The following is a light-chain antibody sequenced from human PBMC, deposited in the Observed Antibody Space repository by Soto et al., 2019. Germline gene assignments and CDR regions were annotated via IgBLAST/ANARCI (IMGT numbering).Light chain of an antibody. CDR3: QQYCTTPYA. Sequence: DIVISQSPDSLAVSLGERATINCKSSQSLLYSFTSKNCLGWYQLKPGQSPKLLIYWASTRESGVPDRFSGSGYGTDFTLTIGSLQGEDVAVYDCQQYCTTPYAFGQGTKLEIK. J-gene: IGKJ2*01. CDR1: QSLLYSFTSKNC. CDR2: WAS. V-gene: IGKV4-1*01.